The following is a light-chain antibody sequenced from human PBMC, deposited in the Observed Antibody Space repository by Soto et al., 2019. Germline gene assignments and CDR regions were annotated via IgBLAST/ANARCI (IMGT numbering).Light chain of an antibody. V-gene: IGLV2-14*01. Sequence: QSALTQPASGPGSPERSIPTSAIGTARNVGGFNYASWYQQHPGKAPKLIIYVVSNRPPGVSNRFSGSKSGNTASLTISGLQAEDEADYYCSSYTSSSTLLYVFGTGTKVTVL. CDR3: SSYTSSSTLLYV. CDR1: ARNVGGFNY. CDR2: VVS. J-gene: IGLJ1*01.